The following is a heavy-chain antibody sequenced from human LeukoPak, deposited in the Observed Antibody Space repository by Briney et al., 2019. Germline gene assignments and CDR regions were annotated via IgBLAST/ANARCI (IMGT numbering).Heavy chain of an antibody. Sequence: GSLRLSCAASGFTFSSYWMSWIRQPPGKGLEWIGHIYYSGSTNYNPSLKSRVTISLDTSKNQFSLKLSSMTAADTAVYYCARGFDGPNAFDIWGQGTMVTVSS. V-gene: IGHV4-59*01. D-gene: IGHD5-24*01. J-gene: IGHJ3*02. CDR1: GFTFSSYW. CDR2: IYYSGST. CDR3: ARGFDGPNAFDI.